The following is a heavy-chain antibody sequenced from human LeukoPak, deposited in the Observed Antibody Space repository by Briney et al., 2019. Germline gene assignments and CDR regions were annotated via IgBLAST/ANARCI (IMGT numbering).Heavy chain of an antibody. D-gene: IGHD5-12*01. Sequence: ASVKVSCKASGYTFSGFYIHWVRQAPGQGLEWMGWINPNSGVTNYAQKLQGRVTITRDTSIDTAYMQLSRLRSDDTAVYYCANDRYGDYEAPFHYYMDAWGRGTTVTVSS. CDR2: INPNSGVT. CDR1: GYTFSGFY. CDR3: ANDRYGDYEAPFHYYMDA. J-gene: IGHJ6*03. V-gene: IGHV1-2*02.